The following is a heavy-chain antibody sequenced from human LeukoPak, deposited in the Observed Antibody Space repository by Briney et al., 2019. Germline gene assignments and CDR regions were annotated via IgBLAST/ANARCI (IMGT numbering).Heavy chain of an antibody. CDR2: ISSSGSTI. J-gene: IGHJ4*02. V-gene: IGHV3-48*03. CDR1: GFTFNNFA. D-gene: IGHD6-19*01. CDR3: ARDSSGWYRLEY. Sequence: GGSLRLSCAASGFTFNNFAMNWVRQAPGKGLEWVSYISSSGSTIYYADSVKGRFTISRDNAKNSLYLQMNSLRAEDTAVYYCARDSSGWYRLEYWGQGTLVTVSS.